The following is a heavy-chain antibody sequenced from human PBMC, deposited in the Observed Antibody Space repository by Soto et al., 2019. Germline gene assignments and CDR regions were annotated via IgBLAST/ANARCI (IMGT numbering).Heavy chain of an antibody. J-gene: IGHJ6*03. CDR2: INPYSGNT. D-gene: IGHD3-3*01. V-gene: IGHV1-8*02. CDR1: GYTFTSYG. Sequence: ASVKVSCKASGYTFTSYGISWVRQAPGQGLEWMGWINPYSGNTGYAQKFQGRVTMTRNTSISTAYMELSSLRSEDTAVYYCARGRLRRFLEWYYMDVWGKGTTVTVSS. CDR3: ARGRLRRFLEWYYMDV.